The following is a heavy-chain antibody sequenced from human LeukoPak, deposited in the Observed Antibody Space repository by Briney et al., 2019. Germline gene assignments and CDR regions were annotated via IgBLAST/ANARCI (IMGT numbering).Heavy chain of an antibody. J-gene: IGHJ4*02. CDR2: INEGGSLK. Sequence: GGSLRLSCVDSGFTFRAYWMTWVRQAPGKGLEWVANINEGGSLKYYVDSVTGRFTISRDNTKNSLYLQMSSLTVEDSAVYYCARGGGPRLSCGYWGQGTLVTVSS. CDR3: ARGGGPRLSCGY. D-gene: IGHD2-15*01. V-gene: IGHV3-7*01. CDR1: GFTFRAYW.